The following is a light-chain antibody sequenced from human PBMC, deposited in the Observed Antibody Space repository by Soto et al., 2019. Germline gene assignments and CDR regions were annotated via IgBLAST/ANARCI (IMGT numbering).Light chain of an antibody. V-gene: IGLV2-11*01. J-gene: IGLJ1*01. CDR2: DVT. CDR3: CSYAAIYPDV. CDR1: SSDVGRYDY. Sequence: QSALTQPRSVSGSPGQSVTIDCTGTSSDVGRYDYVSWYQQHPGEAPKLVVYDVTKRPSGVPDRFSGSKSGNTASLTISGRHAADEAAYYCCSYAAIYPDVFGTGTKLTVL.